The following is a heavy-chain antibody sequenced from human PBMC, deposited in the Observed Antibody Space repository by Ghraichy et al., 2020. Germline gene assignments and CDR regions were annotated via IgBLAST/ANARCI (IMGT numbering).Heavy chain of an antibody. CDR3: ASRGRGGGEGWFDP. CDR1: GGSLRSSSYY. J-gene: IGHJ5*02. CDR2: IYYSGST. D-gene: IGHD3-10*01. V-gene: IGHV4-39*01. Sequence: TLSLTCTVSGGSLRSSSYYWGWIRQPPGKGLEWIGSIYYSGSTYYNPSLQSRVTISVDTSKNQFSLKLSSVTAADTAVYYCASRGRGGGEGWFDPWGQGTLVTVSS.